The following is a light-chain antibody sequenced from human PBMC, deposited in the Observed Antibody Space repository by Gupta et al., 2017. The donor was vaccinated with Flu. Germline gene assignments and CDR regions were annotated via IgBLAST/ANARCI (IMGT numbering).Light chain of an antibody. V-gene: IGLV1-44*01. CDR3: AVWDDSVSGVL. CDR1: SSNIGENP. CDR2: SNN. Sequence: QSVVTQPPSASGTPGQKVIISCSGSSSNIGENPVNWYQHLPGTAPTLLIYSNNQRPLGVPDRFSGSKSGTSASLAITGLQSEDEADYSCAVWDDSVSGVLFGGGTKLTV. J-gene: IGLJ2*01.